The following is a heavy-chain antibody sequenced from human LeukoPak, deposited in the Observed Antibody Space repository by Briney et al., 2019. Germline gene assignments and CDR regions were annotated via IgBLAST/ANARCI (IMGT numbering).Heavy chain of an antibody. CDR1: GYSFTSYW. Sequence: GESLKISCKGSGYSFTSYWIGWVRQMPGKGLEWMGITYPGDSDTRYSPSFQGQVTISADTSTSTAYLQWSSLRASDTAMYYCARASRDGYNQNFDHWGQGTQVTVSS. CDR2: TYPGDSDT. J-gene: IGHJ4*02. CDR3: ARASRDGYNQNFDH. V-gene: IGHV5-51*01. D-gene: IGHD5-24*01.